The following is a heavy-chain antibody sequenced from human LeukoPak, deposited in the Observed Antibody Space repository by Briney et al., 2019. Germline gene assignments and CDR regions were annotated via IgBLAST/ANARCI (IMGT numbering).Heavy chain of an antibody. J-gene: IGHJ6*03. V-gene: IGHV3-7*01. CDR3: ARDKGYYYYYMDV. CDR2: IKQDGSEK. Sequence: GGSLRLSCAASGFTFSSYSMNWVRQAPGEGLEWVANIKQDGSEKYYVDSVKGRFTISRDNAKNSLYLQMNSLRAEDTAVYYCARDKGYYYYYMDVWGKGTTVTVSS. CDR1: GFTFSSYS.